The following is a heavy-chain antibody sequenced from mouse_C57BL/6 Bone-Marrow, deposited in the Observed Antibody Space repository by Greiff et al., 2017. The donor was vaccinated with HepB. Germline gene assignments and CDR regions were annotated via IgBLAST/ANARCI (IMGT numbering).Heavy chain of an antibody. V-gene: IGHV1-74*01. CDR3: AIVGYGKKGYWYFDV. J-gene: IGHJ1*03. D-gene: IGHD2-10*02. CDR2: IHPSDSDT. CDR1: GYTFTSYW. Sequence: QVQLQQPGAELVKPGASVKVSCKASGYTFTSYWMHWVKQRPGQGLEWIGRIHPSDSDTNYNQKFKGKATLTVDKSSSTAYMQLISLTSEDSAVYYCAIVGYGKKGYWYFDVWGTGTTVTVSS.